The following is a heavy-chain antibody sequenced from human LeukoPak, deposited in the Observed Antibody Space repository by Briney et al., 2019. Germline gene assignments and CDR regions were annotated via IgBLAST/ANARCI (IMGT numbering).Heavy chain of an antibody. V-gene: IGHV1-69*13. CDR2: IIPIFGTP. CDR1: GGTFSSYT. CDR3: ARGSGGCSGGSCYSSFYYYYGMDV. J-gene: IGHJ6*01. D-gene: IGHD2-15*01. Sequence: SVSLSCTVSGGTFSSYTISWVRQAPGQGLEWMGGIIPIFGTPNNAQTFQGRVTITADESTSTAYMELSCLRSEDTAVYYCARGSGGCSGGSCYSSFYYYYGMDVWGNGATVTASS.